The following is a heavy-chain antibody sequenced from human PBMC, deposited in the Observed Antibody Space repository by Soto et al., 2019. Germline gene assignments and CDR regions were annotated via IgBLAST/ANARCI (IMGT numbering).Heavy chain of an antibody. J-gene: IGHJ6*02. CDR1: GYTFTSYD. D-gene: IGHD3-10*01. V-gene: IGHV1-8*01. CDR3: AREGRYYYGSGGHYYYYGMDV. Sequence: ASVKVSCKASGYTFTSYDINWVRQATGQGLEWMGWMNPNSGNTGYAQKFQGRVTMTRNTSISTAYMELSSLRSEDTAVYYCAREGRYYYGSGGHYYYYGMDVWGQGTTVTVSS. CDR2: MNPNSGNT.